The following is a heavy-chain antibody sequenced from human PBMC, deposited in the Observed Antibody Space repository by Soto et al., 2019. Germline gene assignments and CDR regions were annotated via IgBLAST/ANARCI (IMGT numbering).Heavy chain of an antibody. V-gene: IGHV4-31*03. CDR2: IYYSGST. CDR3: ARVNYYDSSGYLEPYYFDY. D-gene: IGHD3-22*01. CDR1: GGSISGGGYY. J-gene: IGHJ4*02. Sequence: SETLSLTCTVSGGSISGGGYYWSWIRQHPGKGLEWIGYIYYSGSTYYNPSLKSRVTISVDTSKNQFSLKLSSVTAADTAVYYCARVNYYDSSGYLEPYYFDYWGQGTLVTVSS.